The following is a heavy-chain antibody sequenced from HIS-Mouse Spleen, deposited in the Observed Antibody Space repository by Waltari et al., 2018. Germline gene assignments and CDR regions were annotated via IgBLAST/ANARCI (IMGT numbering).Heavy chain of an antibody. V-gene: IGHV4-34*01. CDR1: GGSFSGYY. Sequence: QVQLQQWGAGLLKPSETLSLTCAVYGGSFSGYYWSWIRQPPGKGLEWIGEINHSGSTNSNPYLKSRVTISVDTSKNQFSLKLSSVTAADTAVYYCARGSGSYYAFDIWGQGTMVTVSS. J-gene: IGHJ3*02. CDR3: ARGSGSYYAFDI. D-gene: IGHD1-26*01. CDR2: INHSGST.